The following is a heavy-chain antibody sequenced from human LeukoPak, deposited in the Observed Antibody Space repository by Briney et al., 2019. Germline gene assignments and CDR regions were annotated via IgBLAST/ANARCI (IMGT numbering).Heavy chain of an antibody. CDR1: GGTFSSYA. Sequence: SVKVSCKASGGTFSSYAISWVRQAPGQGLEWMGGIIPIFGTANYAQKFQGRVTITADESTSTAYMELSSLRSEDTAVYYCATDRGWDDSSGYPPFDYWGQGTLVTVSS. J-gene: IGHJ4*02. D-gene: IGHD3-22*01. CDR3: ATDRGWDDSSGYPPFDY. CDR2: IIPIFGTA. V-gene: IGHV1-69*13.